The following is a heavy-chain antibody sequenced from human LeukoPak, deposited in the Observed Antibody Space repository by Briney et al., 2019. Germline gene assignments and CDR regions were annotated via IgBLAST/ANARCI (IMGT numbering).Heavy chain of an antibody. D-gene: IGHD5-24*01. CDR2: IYSGGST. CDR3: ARAPPLDGYFDY. Sequence: GGSLRLSCAASGFTVSSNYMSWVRQAPGKGLEWVSVIYSGGSTYYADSVKGRFTISRDNSKNTLYLQMNSLGAEDTAVYYCARAPPLDGYFDYWGQGTLVTVSS. V-gene: IGHV3-53*01. CDR1: GFTVSSNY. J-gene: IGHJ4*02.